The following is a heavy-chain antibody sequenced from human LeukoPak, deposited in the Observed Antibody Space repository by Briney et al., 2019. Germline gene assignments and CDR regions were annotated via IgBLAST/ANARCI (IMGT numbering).Heavy chain of an antibody. V-gene: IGHV3-23*01. J-gene: IGHJ4*02. CDR2: ISVGGST. D-gene: IGHD3-10*01. CDR1: GFTISNYA. CDR3: AKRGGASQFYLDF. Sequence: PGGSLTLSCAVSGFTISNYAMNWVRQAPGKGLEWVSSISVGGSTYYVDSVKGRFTISRDKSKNTLDLQMNSLRAEDTAVYYCAKRGGASQFYLDFWGQGTLVTVSS.